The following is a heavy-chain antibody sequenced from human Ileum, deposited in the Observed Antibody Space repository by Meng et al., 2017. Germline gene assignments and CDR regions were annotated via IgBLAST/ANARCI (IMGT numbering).Heavy chain of an antibody. V-gene: IGHV3-23*01. CDR1: GFTFSSYA. CDR3: AKTEIPYYYDSSGYYRGSDY. CDR2: ISGSGGST. J-gene: IGHJ4*01. D-gene: IGHD3-22*01. Sequence: GESLKISCAASGFTFSSYAMSWVRQAPGKGLEWVSAISGSGGSTYYADSVKGRFTISRDNSKNTLYLQMNSLRAEDTAVYYCAKTEIPYYYDSSGYYRGSDYWGQGTPVTVAS.